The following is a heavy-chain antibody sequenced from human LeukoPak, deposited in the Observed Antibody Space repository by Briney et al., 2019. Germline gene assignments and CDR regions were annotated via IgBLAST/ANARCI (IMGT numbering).Heavy chain of an antibody. Sequence: GGSLRLSCAASGFTFSTYNMNWVRQAPGKGLEWVSAISGSGGSTYYADSVKGRFTISRDNSKNTLYLQMNSLRAEDTAVYYCAKRLTFGYYYGSGSYYNEFDYWGQGTLVTVSS. CDR3: AKRLTFGYYYGSGSYYNEFDY. V-gene: IGHV3-23*01. CDR2: ISGSGGST. J-gene: IGHJ4*02. CDR1: GFTFSTYN. D-gene: IGHD3-10*01.